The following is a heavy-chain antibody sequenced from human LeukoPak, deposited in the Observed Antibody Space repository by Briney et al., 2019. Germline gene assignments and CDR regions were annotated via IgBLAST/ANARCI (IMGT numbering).Heavy chain of an antibody. D-gene: IGHD6-13*01. V-gene: IGHV3-9*01. CDR1: GFTFDDYA. Sequence: PGRSLRLSCAASGFTFDDYAMHWVRQAPGKGLEWVSGISWNSGSIGYADSVKGRFTISRDNAKNSLYLQMNSLRAEDTALYYCAKDIAPGVAAAGTSYYFDYWGQGTLVTVSS. CDR2: ISWNSGSI. J-gene: IGHJ4*02. CDR3: AKDIAPGVAAAGTSYYFDY.